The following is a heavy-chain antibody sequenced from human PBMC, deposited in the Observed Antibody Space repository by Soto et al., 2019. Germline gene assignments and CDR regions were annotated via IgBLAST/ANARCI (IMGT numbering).Heavy chain of an antibody. CDR3: ARSNGPYYYYYGMDV. CDR1: GGTFSSYA. D-gene: IGHD5-18*01. V-gene: IGHV1-69*13. J-gene: IGHJ6*02. Sequence: SVKVSCKASGGTFSSYAISWVRQAPGQGLEWMGGIIPIFGTANYAQKFQGRVTITADESTSTAYMELSSLRSEDTAVYYCARSNGPYYYYYGMDVWGQGTTVTVSS. CDR2: IIPIFGTA.